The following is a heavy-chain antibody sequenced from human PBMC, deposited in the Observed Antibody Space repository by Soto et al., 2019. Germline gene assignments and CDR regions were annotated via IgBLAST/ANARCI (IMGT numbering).Heavy chain of an antibody. Sequence: SETLSLSCTVSGGSISNYYWSWIRQPPGRGLEWIGHIFYSGSTNYNPALKSRVTISVDTSKSQFSLKLSSVTAADTAVYYCAKESGYNYRYFRWIHLWGQGILVTVAS. CDR3: AKESGYNYRYFRWIHL. V-gene: IGHV4-59*01. D-gene: IGHD5-18*01. J-gene: IGHJ5*02. CDR1: GGSISNYY. CDR2: IFYSGST.